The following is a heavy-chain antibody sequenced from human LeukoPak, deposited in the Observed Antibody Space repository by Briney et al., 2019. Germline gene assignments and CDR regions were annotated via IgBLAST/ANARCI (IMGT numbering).Heavy chain of an antibody. J-gene: IGHJ3*02. CDR3: ARGSGGGQWLPPIAFDI. CDR1: GGSFSGYY. D-gene: IGHD6-19*01. V-gene: IGHV4-34*01. CDR2: INHSGST. Sequence: PSETLSLTCAVYGGSFSGYYWSWIRQPPGKGLEWIGEINHSGSTNYNPSLKSRVTISVDTSKNQFSLKLSSVTAADTAVYYCARGSGGGQWLPPIAFDIWGQGTMVTVPS.